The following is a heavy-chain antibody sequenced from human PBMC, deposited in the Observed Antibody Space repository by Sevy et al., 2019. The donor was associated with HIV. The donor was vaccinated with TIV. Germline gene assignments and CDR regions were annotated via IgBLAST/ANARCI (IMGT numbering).Heavy chain of an antibody. Sequence: GGSLRLSCAASGFTFSDYYMSWIRQAPGKGLEWGSYISSSGSTIYYADSVKGRFTISRDNAKNSLYLQMNSLRAEDTAVYYCARDARLRLGELSLYLFDYWGQGTLVTVSS. CDR1: GFTFSDYY. J-gene: IGHJ4*02. V-gene: IGHV3-11*01. CDR3: ARDARLRLGELSLYLFDY. D-gene: IGHD3-16*02. CDR2: ISSSGSTI.